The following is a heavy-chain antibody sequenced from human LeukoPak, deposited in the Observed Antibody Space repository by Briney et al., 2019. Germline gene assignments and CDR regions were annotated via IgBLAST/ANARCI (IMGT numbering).Heavy chain of an antibody. D-gene: IGHD3-3*01. J-gene: IGHJ3*02. CDR3: ARHGTYYDFWSGYYHAFDI. V-gene: IGHV4-59*08. Sequence: SETLSLTCTVSGGSISSYYWSWIRQPPGKGLEWIGYIYYSGSTNYNPSLKSRVTISVDTSKNQFSLKLSSATAADTAVYYCARHGTYYDFWSGYYHAFDIWGQGTMVTVSS. CDR2: IYYSGST. CDR1: GGSISSYY.